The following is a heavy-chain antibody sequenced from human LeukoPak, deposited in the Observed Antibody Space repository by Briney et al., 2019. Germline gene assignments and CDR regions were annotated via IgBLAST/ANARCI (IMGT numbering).Heavy chain of an antibody. D-gene: IGHD6-19*01. CDR2: IVGGST. CDR1: GFTFSDYR. J-gene: IGHJ4*02. Sequence: GGSLRLSCTASGFTFSDYRMSWVRQGQGPGGEWVSAIVGGSTYYTESVKGRFTISRDNSKSTPYLQMNSLRAEDTAVYYCVRDEPNRGWYDWGQGTLFTVS. CDR3: VRDEPNRGWYD. V-gene: IGHV3-53*01.